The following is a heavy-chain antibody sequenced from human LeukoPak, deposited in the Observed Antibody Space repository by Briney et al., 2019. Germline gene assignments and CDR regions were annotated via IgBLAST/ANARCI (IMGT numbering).Heavy chain of an antibody. Sequence: GGSLRLSCAASGFTLSSYAMHWVRQPAGKGLEWVSAIGTAGDTFYPGSVKGRFTISRENAKKSLFLQMNSLRVEDTAVYYCARQNTPHGNFDYWGQGTLVTVSS. CDR3: ARQNTPHGNFDY. CDR1: GFTLSSYA. J-gene: IGHJ4*02. CDR2: IGTAGDT. D-gene: IGHD1-26*01. V-gene: IGHV3-13*01.